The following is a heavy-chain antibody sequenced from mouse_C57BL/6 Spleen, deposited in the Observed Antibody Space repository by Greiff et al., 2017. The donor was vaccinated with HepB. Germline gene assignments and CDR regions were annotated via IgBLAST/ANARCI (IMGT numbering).Heavy chain of an antibody. CDR1: GYTFTSYW. V-gene: IGHV1-72*01. CDR3: ARGYSYYYGSLYYYAMDY. Sequence: VQLQQPGAELVKPGASVKLSCKASGYTFTSYWMHWVKQRPGRGLEWIGRIDPNSGGTKYNEKFKSKATLTVDKPSSTAYMQLSSLTSEDSAVYYCARGYSYYYGSLYYYAMDYWGQGTSVTVSS. J-gene: IGHJ4*01. CDR2: IDPNSGGT. D-gene: IGHD1-1*01.